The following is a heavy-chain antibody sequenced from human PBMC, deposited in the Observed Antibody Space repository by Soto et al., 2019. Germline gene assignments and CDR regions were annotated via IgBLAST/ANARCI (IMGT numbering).Heavy chain of an antibody. CDR3: ARGSTMVRGVILDAFDI. J-gene: IGHJ3*02. CDR2: IGTAGDA. D-gene: IGHD3-10*01. Sequence: GGSLRLSCAASGFTFSSYDMHWVRQATGKGLEWVSAIGTAGDAYYPGSVKGRFTISRENAKNSLYLQMNSLRAGDTAVYYCARGSTMVRGVILDAFDIWGQGTMVTVSS. CDR1: GFTFSSYD. V-gene: IGHV3-13*04.